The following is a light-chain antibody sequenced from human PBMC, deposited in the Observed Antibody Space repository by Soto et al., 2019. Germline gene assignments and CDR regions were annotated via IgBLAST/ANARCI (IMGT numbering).Light chain of an antibody. V-gene: IGLV2-14*01. Sequence: AALTQPASLSASPGQSISISCTGTSGDIGSYNRVSWYQQHPGKAPKLIIYEVTDRPSGVSNRFSGSKSGNTASLTISGLQDEDEAEYYCSSYTNINTRACVFGTGTRSPS. CDR3: SSYTNINTRACV. J-gene: IGLJ1*01. CDR2: EVT. CDR1: SGDIGSYNR.